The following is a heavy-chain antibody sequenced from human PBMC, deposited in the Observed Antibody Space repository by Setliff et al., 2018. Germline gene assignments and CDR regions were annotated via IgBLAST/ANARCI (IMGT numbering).Heavy chain of an antibody. CDR2: IQHDGSRE. D-gene: IGHD4-17*01. CDR1: GFRFSTSD. J-gene: IGHJ5*02. V-gene: IGHV3-30*02. CDR3: ARDPNGDYVGAFDP. Sequence: GGSLRLSCAASGFRFSTSDMHWVRQAPGKGLEWVSFIQHDGSREFYGDPVKGRFIISRDNSKNTLYLQMNSLRAEDTASYYCARDPNGDYVGAFDPWGQGILVTVSS.